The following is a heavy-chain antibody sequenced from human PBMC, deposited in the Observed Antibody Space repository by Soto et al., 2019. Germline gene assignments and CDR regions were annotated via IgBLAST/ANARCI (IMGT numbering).Heavy chain of an antibody. CDR2: VKSKTDGGTI. V-gene: IGHV3-15*01. Sequence: EVQLVESGGGLVKPGGSLRLSYAASGFTFSNAWMTWVRQAPGKGLEWVGRVKSKTDGGTIDYAAPVKDRFTISRDDSKNTLYLQMNSLKSEDTAVYYCIGQYSGSSMRFDYWGQGTLVTVSS. D-gene: IGHD5-12*01. CDR1: GFTFSNAW. J-gene: IGHJ4*02. CDR3: IGQYSGSSMRFDY.